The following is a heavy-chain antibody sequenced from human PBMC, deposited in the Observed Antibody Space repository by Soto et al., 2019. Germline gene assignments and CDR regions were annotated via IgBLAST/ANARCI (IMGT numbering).Heavy chain of an antibody. V-gene: IGHV1-3*01. CDR2: INAGNGNT. CDR1: GYTFTSYA. CDR3: ARDTGVSKGWFDP. D-gene: IGHD2-8*01. J-gene: IGHJ5*02. Sequence: QVPLVQSGAEVKKPGASVKVSCKASGYTFTSYAMHWVRQAPGQRLEWMGWINAGNGNTKYSQKFQGRVTITRDTSASTAYMELSSLRSEDTAVYYCARDTGVSKGWFDPWGQGTLVTVSS.